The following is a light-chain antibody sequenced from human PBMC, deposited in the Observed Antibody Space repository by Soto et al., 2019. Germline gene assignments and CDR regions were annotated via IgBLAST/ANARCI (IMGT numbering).Light chain of an antibody. Sequence: EIVLTQSPGTLSLSPGERATLSCRASQSVSGRYLAWYQQKPGQAPRLLIYGASSRATGIPARFSGSGSGTNFTLTISSLEPEDFAVYYCQQYNNWPPITFGQGTRLEIK. CDR1: QSVSGRY. CDR3: QQYNNWPPIT. CDR2: GAS. J-gene: IGKJ5*01. V-gene: IGKV3-20*01.